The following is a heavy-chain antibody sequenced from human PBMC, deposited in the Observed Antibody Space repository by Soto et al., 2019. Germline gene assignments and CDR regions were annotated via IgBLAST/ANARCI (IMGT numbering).Heavy chain of an antibody. CDR2: IYSSGNT. CDR3: ARQYCSSTRCYQYFDY. CDR1: GGPISSYY. Sequence: QVQLQESGPGLVKPSETLSLTCTVSGGPISSYYWSWIRQSPEKGMEWIGYIYSSGNTNYNPSLKSRVTISVDTSENQVSRKLSSVTAADTAVYYCARQYCSSTRCYQYFDYWGQGSLVTV. D-gene: IGHD2-2*01. V-gene: IGHV4-59*08. J-gene: IGHJ4*02.